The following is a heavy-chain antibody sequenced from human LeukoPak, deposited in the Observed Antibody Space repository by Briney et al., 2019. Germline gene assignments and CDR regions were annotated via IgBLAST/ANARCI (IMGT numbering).Heavy chain of an antibody. CDR2: ISSSGSTI. V-gene: IGHV3-48*03. J-gene: IGHJ6*03. CDR3: ARDRGSFETYYYYYYMDV. Sequence: GGSLRLSCAASGFTFSSYEMNWVRQAPGKGLEWVSYISSSGSTIYYADSVKGRFTISRDNAKNSLYLQMNSLRAEDTAVYYCARDRGSFETYYYYYYMDVWGKGTTVTISS. D-gene: IGHD1-26*01. CDR1: GFTFSSYE.